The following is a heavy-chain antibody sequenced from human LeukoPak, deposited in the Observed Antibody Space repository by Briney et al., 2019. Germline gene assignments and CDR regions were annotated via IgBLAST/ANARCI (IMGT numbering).Heavy chain of an antibody. CDR2: ISGSGGGI. Sequence: PGGSLRLSCAASGFTFNNYAMSWVRQAPGKGLEWVSAISGSGGGIYYADSVKGRFTISRDNSKNTLYLQINSPRADDTAVYYCAKGAEAYGSGSYTHYWGRGTLVTVSS. CDR3: AKGAEAYGSGSYTHY. V-gene: IGHV3-23*01. J-gene: IGHJ4*02. CDR1: GFTFNNYA. D-gene: IGHD3-10*01.